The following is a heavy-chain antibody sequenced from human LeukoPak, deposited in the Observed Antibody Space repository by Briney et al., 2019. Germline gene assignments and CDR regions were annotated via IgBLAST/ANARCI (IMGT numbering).Heavy chain of an antibody. Sequence: PGGSLRLSCAVSGFNVSGNDMNWVRQAPGKGLEWVSLVHRCGCTCYADSVKGKFTISRDNSKNTLYLQMNSLRAEDTAVYYCAKTLDTAMATQEDDAFDIWGQGTMVTVSS. D-gene: IGHD5-18*01. CDR3: AKTLDTAMATQEDDAFDI. CDR2: VHRCGCT. V-gene: IGHV3-66*01. CDR1: GFNVSGND. J-gene: IGHJ3*02.